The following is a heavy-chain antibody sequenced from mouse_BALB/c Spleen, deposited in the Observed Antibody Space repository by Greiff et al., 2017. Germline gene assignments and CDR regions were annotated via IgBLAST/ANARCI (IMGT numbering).Heavy chain of an antibody. D-gene: IGHD2-14*01. CDR3: ARLRRDDAGFAY. J-gene: IGHJ3*01. Sequence: EVKLMESGGGLVQPGGSLKLSCAASGFTFSSYTMSWVRQTPEKRLEWVAYISNGGGSTYYPDTVKGRFTISRDNAKNTLYLQMSSLKSEDTAMYYCARLRRDDAGFAYWGQGTLVTVSA. CDR2: ISNGGGST. CDR1: GFTFSSYT. V-gene: IGHV5-12-2*01.